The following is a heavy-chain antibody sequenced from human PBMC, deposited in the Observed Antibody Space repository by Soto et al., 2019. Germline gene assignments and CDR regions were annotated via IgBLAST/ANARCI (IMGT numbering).Heavy chain of an antibody. CDR1: GFTFSSYA. D-gene: IGHD3-9*01. Sequence: GGSLRLSCAASGFTFSSYAMSWVRQAPGKGLEWVSAISGSGGSTYYADSVKGRFTISRDNSKNTLYLQMNSLRAEDTAVYYWAKARLGYYDILPGYSVDGFGYWGQATLVTVSS. V-gene: IGHV3-23*01. J-gene: IGHJ4*02. CDR2: ISGSGGST. CDR3: AKARLGYYDILPGYSVDGFGY.